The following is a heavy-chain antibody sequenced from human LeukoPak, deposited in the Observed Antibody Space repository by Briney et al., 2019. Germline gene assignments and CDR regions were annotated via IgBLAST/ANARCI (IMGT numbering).Heavy chain of an antibody. CDR3: ARAGYYLPFDY. J-gene: IGHJ4*02. Sequence: GGSLRLSCAASGLTFSSYWMSWVRQAPGKGLEWVANIKQDGSEKYYADSVKGRFTISRDNAKNSLYLQMNSLRAEDTAVYYCARAGYYLPFDYWGQGTLVTVSS. CDR1: GLTFSSYW. D-gene: IGHD3-22*01. V-gene: IGHV3-7*01. CDR2: IKQDGSEK.